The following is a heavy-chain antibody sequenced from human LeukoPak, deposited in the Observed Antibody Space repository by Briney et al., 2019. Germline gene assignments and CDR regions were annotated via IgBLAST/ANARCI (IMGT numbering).Heavy chain of an antibody. CDR3: ARLNIIGSSPVHHFDY. V-gene: IGHV4-59*08. Sequence: KSSETLSLTCTVSGGSISGYYWSWIRQPPGKGLEYIAYIYYSGSTHYNPSLKSRVTISVDTSKNQFSLKLRSVTAAGTAMYYCARLNIIGSSPVHHFDYWGQGTLVTVSP. CDR1: GGSISGYY. CDR2: IYYSGST. J-gene: IGHJ4*02. D-gene: IGHD6-13*01.